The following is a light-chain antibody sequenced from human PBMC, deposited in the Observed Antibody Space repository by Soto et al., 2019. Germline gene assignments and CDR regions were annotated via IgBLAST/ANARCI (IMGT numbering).Light chain of an antibody. CDR3: STYTTIRTL. CDR1: SSDIGGSKY. CDR2: DVN. V-gene: IGLV2-14*01. J-gene: IGLJ2*01. Sequence: QSALTQPASVSGSPGQSITISCTGTSSDIGGSKYVSWYQQPPGKAPKLVIYDVNNRPSGVSNRFSGSKSGNTASLTISGLQAEYEADYYCSTYTTIRTLFGGGTKLTVL.